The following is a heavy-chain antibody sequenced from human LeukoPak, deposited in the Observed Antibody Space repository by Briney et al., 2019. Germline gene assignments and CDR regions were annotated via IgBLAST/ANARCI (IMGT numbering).Heavy chain of an antibody. Sequence: PSEPLSLTCTASGGSISSYYWSWIQQPPGKGLEWIGNIYYSASTSYNPSLKSRVTISVDTSMNTFSLQLSSLTASDTAVYYCSRRPAAIGFFDYWGQGRPVTAYS. CDR3: SRRPAAIGFFDY. CDR2: IYYSAST. J-gene: IGHJ4*02. V-gene: IGHV4-59*12. D-gene: IGHD2-2*02. CDR1: GGSISSYY.